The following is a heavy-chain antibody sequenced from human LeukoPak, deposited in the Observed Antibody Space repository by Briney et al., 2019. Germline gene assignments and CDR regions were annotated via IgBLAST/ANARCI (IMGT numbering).Heavy chain of an antibody. J-gene: IGHJ4*02. V-gene: IGHV5-51*01. CDR1: GYSSTSYW. CDR3: ARRRADGDYFDY. D-gene: IGHD4-17*01. CDR2: IYPGDSDT. Sequence: GESLKISCKGSGYSSTSYWFGWVRQMPGKGLEWMGIIYPGDSDTSYSPSFQGQVTISADKSISTAYLLWSSLKASDTAMYYCARRRADGDYFDYWGQGTLVTVSS.